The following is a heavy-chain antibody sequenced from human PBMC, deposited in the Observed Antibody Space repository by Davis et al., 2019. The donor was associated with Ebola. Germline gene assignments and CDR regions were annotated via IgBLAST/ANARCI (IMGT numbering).Heavy chain of an antibody. D-gene: IGHD6-13*01. CDR3: ARDRPPYSSSWYVDYGMDV. CDR2: INPNSGGT. Sequence: ASVKVSCKASGYTFTGYYMHWVRQAPGQGLEWMGWINPNSGGTNYAQKFQGWVTMTRDTSISTAYMELSRLSSDDTAVYYCARDRPPYSSSWYVDYGMDVWGQGTTVTVSS. CDR1: GYTFTGYY. J-gene: IGHJ6*02. V-gene: IGHV1-2*04.